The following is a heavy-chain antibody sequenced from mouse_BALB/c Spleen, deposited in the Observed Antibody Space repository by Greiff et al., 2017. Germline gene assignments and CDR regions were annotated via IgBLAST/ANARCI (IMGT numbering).Heavy chain of an antibody. J-gene: IGHJ3*01. CDR1: GFTFSNYW. CDR2: IRLKSNNYAT. Sequence: EVKLMESGGGLVQPGGSMKLSCVASGFTFSNYWMNWVRQSPEKGLEWVAEIRLKSNNYATHYAESVKGRFTISRDDSKSSVYLQMNNLRAEDTGIYYCTRGGNYVWFAYWGQGTLVTVSA. D-gene: IGHD2-1*01. V-gene: IGHV6-6*02. CDR3: TRGGNYVWFAY.